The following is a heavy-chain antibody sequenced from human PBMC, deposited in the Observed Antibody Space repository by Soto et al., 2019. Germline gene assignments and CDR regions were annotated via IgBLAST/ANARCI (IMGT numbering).Heavy chain of an antibody. J-gene: IGHJ6*02. CDR3: ARGRQAVAGWVNYYYYYGMDV. Sequence: AGSLRLSCAASGFTFSSYAMHWVRQAPGKGLEWVAVISYDGSNKYYADSVKGRFTISRDNSKNTLYLQMNSLRAEDTAVYYCARGRQAVAGWVNYYYYYGMDVWGQGTTVTVSS. D-gene: IGHD6-19*01. CDR1: GFTFSSYA. CDR2: ISYDGSNK. V-gene: IGHV3-30-3*01.